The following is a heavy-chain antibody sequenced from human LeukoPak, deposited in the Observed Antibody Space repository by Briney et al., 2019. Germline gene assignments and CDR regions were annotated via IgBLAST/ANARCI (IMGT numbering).Heavy chain of an antibody. Sequence: SQTLSLTCTVSGGSISGFHWSWIRQPPGKALEWIGSNYYSGSTTYNPSLKSRVTTSADTTNNQFSLTLTSLTAADTAVYYCARHLPFSVTGGDDAFDVWGPGTRVTVSS. D-gene: IGHD3-16*01. CDR1: GGSISGFH. CDR3: ARHLPFSVTGGDDAFDV. CDR2: NYYSGST. V-gene: IGHV4-59*08. J-gene: IGHJ3*01.